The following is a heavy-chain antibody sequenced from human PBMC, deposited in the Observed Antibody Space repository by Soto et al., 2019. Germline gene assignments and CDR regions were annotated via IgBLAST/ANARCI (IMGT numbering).Heavy chain of an antibody. J-gene: IGHJ4*02. V-gene: IGHV4-31*03. Sequence: QVQLQESGPGLVKPSQTLSLTCTVSGGSISSGGYYWSWIRQHPGKGLEWIGYIYYSGSTYYNPSLKSRVTISVDTSKNQFSLKLSSVTAADTAVYYSARDGEECGSYWKGSFDYWGQGTLVTVSS. CDR2: IYYSGST. CDR1: GGSISSGGYY. CDR3: ARDGEECGSYWKGSFDY. D-gene: IGHD1-26*01.